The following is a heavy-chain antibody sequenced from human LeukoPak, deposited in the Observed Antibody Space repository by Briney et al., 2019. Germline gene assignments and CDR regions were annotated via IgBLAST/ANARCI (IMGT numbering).Heavy chain of an antibody. CDR2: IDWDDDK. Sequence: SGPALVKPTQTLTLTCTFSGFSLSTSGMCVSWIRQPPGKALEWLALIDWDDDKYYSTSLKTRLTISKDTSKNQVVLTMTNMNPVNKASNYFARVMGDYGPGYFDTGAREPWSPSPQ. CDR3: ARVMGDYGPGYFDT. D-gene: IGHD4-17*01. CDR1: GFSLSTSGMC. V-gene: IGHV2-70*01. J-gene: IGHJ4*02.